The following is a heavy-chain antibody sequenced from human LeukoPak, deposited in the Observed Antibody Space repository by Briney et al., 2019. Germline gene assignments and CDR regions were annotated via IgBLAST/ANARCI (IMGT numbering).Heavy chain of an antibody. V-gene: IGHV3-23*01. CDR3: ANTYFDY. J-gene: IGHJ4*02. CDR1: GFTFGTYA. Sequence: GGSLRLSCAASGFTFGTYAMNWVRQAPGKGPEWVSTVSGRGGDTFYADSVKGRFTISRDNSKNTLYLLMNSLRTEDTAIYYCANTYFDYWGQGTLVTVSS. CDR2: VSGRGGDT.